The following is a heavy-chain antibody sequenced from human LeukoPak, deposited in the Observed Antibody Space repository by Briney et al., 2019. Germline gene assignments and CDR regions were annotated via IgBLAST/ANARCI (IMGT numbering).Heavy chain of an antibody. V-gene: IGHV3-30*04. D-gene: IGHD4-17*01. Sequence: GGSRRPSCAASGFTFSSYAMHWVRQAPGKGLEWVAVISYDGSNKYYADSVKGRFTISRDNSKNTLYLQMNSLRAEDTAVYYCATFDYGDYEYYFDYWGQGTLVTVSS. CDR1: GFTFSSYA. J-gene: IGHJ4*02. CDR2: ISYDGSNK. CDR3: ATFDYGDYEYYFDY.